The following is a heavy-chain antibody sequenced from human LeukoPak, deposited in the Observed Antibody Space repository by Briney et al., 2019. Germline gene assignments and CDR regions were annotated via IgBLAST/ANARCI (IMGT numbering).Heavy chain of an antibody. V-gene: IGHV3-30*18. J-gene: IGHJ4*02. CDR2: ISYDGSNK. D-gene: IGHD3-22*01. Sequence: GGSLRLSCAASGFTFSSYGMHWVRQAPGKGLEWVAVISYDGSNKYYADSVKGRFTISRDNSKNTLYLQMNSLRAEDTAVYYCAKTGGPYYYDSSGYYVFDYWGQGTLVTVSS. CDR1: GFTFSSYG. CDR3: AKTGGPYYYDSSGYYVFDY.